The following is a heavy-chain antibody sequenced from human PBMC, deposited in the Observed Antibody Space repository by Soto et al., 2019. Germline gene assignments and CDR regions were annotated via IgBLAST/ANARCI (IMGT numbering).Heavy chain of an antibody. CDR2: ISYDGSDK. V-gene: IGHV3-30*09. Sequence: VQLVESGGGEVQPGRSRRLSCAASGFKYTDFALHWVRQAPGKGLEWVAIISYDGSDKYYAASVKGRFVISRDNPKNTLYLEMNRLRPEGAAVDFCARRAWDSYYAIDVWGQGTTVTVFS. CDR3: ARRAWDSYYAIDV. CDR1: GFKYTDFA. D-gene: IGHD3-22*01. J-gene: IGHJ6*02.